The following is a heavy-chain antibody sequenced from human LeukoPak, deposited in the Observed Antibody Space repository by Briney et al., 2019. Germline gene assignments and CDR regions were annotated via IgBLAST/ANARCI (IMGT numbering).Heavy chain of an antibody. Sequence: ASVKVSCKASGYTFTGYYMHWVRQAPGQGLEWMGWINPNSGGTNYAQKFQGRVTMTRDTSTSTVYMELSSLRSEDTAVYYCARGKSALDCWGQGTLVTVSS. J-gene: IGHJ4*02. CDR3: ARGKSALDC. CDR1: GYTFTGYY. V-gene: IGHV1-2*02. CDR2: INPNSGGT.